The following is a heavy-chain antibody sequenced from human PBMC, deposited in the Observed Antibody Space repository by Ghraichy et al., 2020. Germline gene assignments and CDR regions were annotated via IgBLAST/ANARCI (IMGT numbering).Heavy chain of an antibody. V-gene: IGHV3-21*01. CDR1: GFTFSSYS. Sequence: GGSLRLSCAASGFTFSSYSMNWVRQAPGKGLEWVSSISSSSSYIYYADSVKGRFTISRDNAKNSLYLQMNSLRAEDTAVYYCAREGDSRQELAGRTYNWFDPWGQGTLVTVSS. J-gene: IGHJ5*02. CDR3: AREGDSRQELAGRTYNWFDP. CDR2: ISSSSSYI. D-gene: IGHD6-13*01.